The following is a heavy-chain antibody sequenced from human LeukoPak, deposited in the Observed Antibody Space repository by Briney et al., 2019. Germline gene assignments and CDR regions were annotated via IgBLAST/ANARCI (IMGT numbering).Heavy chain of an antibody. J-gene: IGHJ4*02. CDR3: AKGRIAPDY. D-gene: IGHD6-13*01. CDR1: GFTFSSYV. Sequence: GGSLRLSCAASGFTFSSYVMSWVRQAPGKGLEWVSGISGSGGKKYYADSVKGRFTISRDNSKNTVYLQMNSLRGEDTAVYYCAKGRIAPDYWGQGTLVTVSS. V-gene: IGHV3-23*01. CDR2: ISGSGGKK.